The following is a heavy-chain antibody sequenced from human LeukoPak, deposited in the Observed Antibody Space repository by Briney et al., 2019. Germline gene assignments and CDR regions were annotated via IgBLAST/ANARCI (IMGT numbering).Heavy chain of an antibody. CDR1: GGSFSGYY. CDR2: INHSGST. J-gene: IGHJ6*03. V-gene: IGHV4-34*01. CDR3: ARGSSGYSYGLGYYYYMGV. Sequence: SETLSLTCAVYGGSFSGYYWSWIRQPPGKGLEWIGEINHSGSTNYNPSLKSRVTISVDTSKNQFSLKLSSVTAADTAVYYCARGSSGYSYGLGYYYYMGVWDKGTTVTVSS. D-gene: IGHD5-18*01.